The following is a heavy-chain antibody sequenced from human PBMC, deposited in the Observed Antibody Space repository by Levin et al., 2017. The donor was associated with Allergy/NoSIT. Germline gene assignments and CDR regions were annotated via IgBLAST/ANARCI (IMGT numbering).Heavy chain of an antibody. Sequence: LSLTCAASGFTFSSYAMSWVRQAPGKGLEWVSAISGSGGSTYYADSVKGRFTISRDNSKNTLYLQMNSLRAEDTAVYYCAKGRRNYYDSSGSDYYGMDVWGQGTTVTVSS. V-gene: IGHV3-23*01. CDR3: AKGRRNYYDSSGSDYYGMDV. D-gene: IGHD3-22*01. J-gene: IGHJ6*02. CDR2: ISGSGGST. CDR1: GFTFSSYA.